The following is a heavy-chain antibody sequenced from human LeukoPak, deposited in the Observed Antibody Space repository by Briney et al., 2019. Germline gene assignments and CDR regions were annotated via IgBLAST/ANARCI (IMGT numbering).Heavy chain of an antibody. CDR2: ISYDGNNN. CDR1: GFTFSGYG. Sequence: GGSLRLSCEASGFTFSGYGMHWVRQAPGKGLEWMATISYDGNNNYYTYSVKGRFTVSRDNSKNTLYLQMNSLRGEDTGVYYCARDRGGNEFDYWGQGTLVTVSS. J-gene: IGHJ4*02. V-gene: IGHV3-30*03. D-gene: IGHD4-23*01. CDR3: ARDRGGNEFDY.